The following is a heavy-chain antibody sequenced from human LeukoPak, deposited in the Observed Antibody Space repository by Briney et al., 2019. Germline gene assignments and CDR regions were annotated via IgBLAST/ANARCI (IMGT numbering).Heavy chain of an antibody. Sequence: GGSLRLSCTASGFTFSSDAMHWVRQAPGKGLEWVAVIPYHGFTKNYADSVQGRFTISRDNSKDTLSLQMNSLRDDDTAVYYCARSSEGAIDYWGQGTLVTVSS. CDR2: IPYHGFTK. CDR3: ARSSEGAIDY. J-gene: IGHJ4*02. CDR1: GFTFSSDA. V-gene: IGHV3-30*04.